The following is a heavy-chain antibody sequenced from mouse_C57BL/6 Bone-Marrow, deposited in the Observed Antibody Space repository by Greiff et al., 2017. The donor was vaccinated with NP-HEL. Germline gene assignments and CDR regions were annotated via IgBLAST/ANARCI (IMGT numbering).Heavy chain of an antibody. CDR2: IYPGDGDT. CDR1: GYAFSSYW. J-gene: IGHJ3*01. Sequence: LQESGAELVKPGASVKISCKASGYAFSSYWMNWVKQRPGKGLEWIGQIYPGDGDTNYNGKFKGKATLTADKSSSTAYMQLSSLTSEDSAVYFCVRSGYYTFAYWGQGTLVTVSA. D-gene: IGHD3-1*01. V-gene: IGHV1-80*01. CDR3: VRSGYYTFAY.